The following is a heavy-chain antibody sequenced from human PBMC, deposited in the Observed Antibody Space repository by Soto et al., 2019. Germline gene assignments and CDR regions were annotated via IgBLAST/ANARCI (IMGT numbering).Heavy chain of an antibody. J-gene: IGHJ6*02. CDR2: IYYSGST. V-gene: IGHV4-31*03. D-gene: IGHD2-2*01. CDR1: GGSISSGGYY. CDR3: ARESRVVVPAADYYYYGMDV. Sequence: SETLSLTCTVSGGSISSGGYYWSWIRQHPGKGLEWIGYIYYSGSTYYNPSLKSRVTISVDTSKNQFSLKLSSVTAADTAVYYCARESRVVVPAADYYYYGMDVXXQGTTVXVSS.